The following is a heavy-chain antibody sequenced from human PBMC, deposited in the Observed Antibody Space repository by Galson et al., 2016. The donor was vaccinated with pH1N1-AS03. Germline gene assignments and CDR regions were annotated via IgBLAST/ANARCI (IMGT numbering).Heavy chain of an antibody. Sequence: SLRLPCAASGFTVSSNYMSWVRQAPGKGLEWVSVIYSGGITYYADSVKGRFTISRDSSKNTLYLQLNSLRAEDTAVYYCARLRVVVVPAALGGSYYFDSWGQGTLVTVSS. J-gene: IGHJ4*02. CDR2: IYSGGIT. CDR1: GFTVSSNY. CDR3: ARLRVVVVPAALGGSYYFDS. D-gene: IGHD2-2*01. V-gene: IGHV3-53*01.